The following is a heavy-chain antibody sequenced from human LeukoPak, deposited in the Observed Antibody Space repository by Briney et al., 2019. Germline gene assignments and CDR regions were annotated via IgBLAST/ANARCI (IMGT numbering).Heavy chain of an antibody. Sequence: GASVKVSCKASGGTFSSYAISWVRQAPGQGLEWMGGIIPIFGTANYAQKFQGRVTMTRDTSTSTVYMELSSLRSEDTAVYYCARSLIVVVPAAGGDFDSWGQGTLVTVSS. CDR3: ARSLIVVVPAAGGDFDS. CDR2: IIPIFGTA. J-gene: IGHJ4*02. CDR1: GGTFSSYA. V-gene: IGHV1-69*05. D-gene: IGHD2-2*01.